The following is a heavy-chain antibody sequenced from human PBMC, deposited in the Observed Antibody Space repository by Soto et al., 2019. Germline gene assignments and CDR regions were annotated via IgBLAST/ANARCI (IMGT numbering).Heavy chain of an antibody. J-gene: IGHJ4*02. CDR3: AKDRNYYDSSGYDY. V-gene: IGHV3-23*01. Sequence: PGGSLRLSCAASTSTFSNYAMTWVRQAPGKGLEWVSAISGSGSSTHYADSVKGRFSVSRDNSKNTLYLQMNSLRAEDTAVYYCAKDRNYYDSSGYDYWGQGTLVTVSS. D-gene: IGHD3-22*01. CDR1: TSTFSNYA. CDR2: ISGSGSST.